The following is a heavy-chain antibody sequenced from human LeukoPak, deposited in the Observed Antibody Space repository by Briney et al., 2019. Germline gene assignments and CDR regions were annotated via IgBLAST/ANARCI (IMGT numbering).Heavy chain of an antibody. CDR2: IYSGGST. Sequence: GGSLRLSCAASGFTVSSNYMSWVRQAPGKGLEWVSVIYSGGSTYYADSVKGRFTIPRDNSKNTLYLQMNSLRAEDTAVYYCAKDLRVAGTFYYYGMDVWGQGTTVTVSS. V-gene: IGHV3-66*01. CDR3: AKDLRVAGTFYYYGMDV. D-gene: IGHD6-19*01. CDR1: GFTVSSNY. J-gene: IGHJ6*02.